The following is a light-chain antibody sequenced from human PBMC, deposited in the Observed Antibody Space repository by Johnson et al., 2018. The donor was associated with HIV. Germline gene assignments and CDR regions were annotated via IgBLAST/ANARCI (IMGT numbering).Light chain of an antibody. V-gene: IGLV1-51*01. Sequence: QSVLTQPPSVSAAPGQKVTISCSGSSSNIGNNYVSWYQQLPGTAPTLLIYDNNRRPSGNPDRVSGSKSGTSATLVITGPQTGDEADYFCGTWDSSLSCYAFGTGTMVTVL. CDR1: SSNIGNNY. J-gene: IGLJ1*01. CDR2: DNN. CDR3: GTWDSSLSCYA.